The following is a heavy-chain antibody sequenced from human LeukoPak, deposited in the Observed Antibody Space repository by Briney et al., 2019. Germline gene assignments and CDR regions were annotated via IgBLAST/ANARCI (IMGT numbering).Heavy chain of an antibody. CDR1: GFTFSSYAMH. CDR3: ASWGFYDFWSGYYYYFDY. V-gene: IGHV4-39*01. J-gene: IGHJ4*02. CDR2: IYYSGST. D-gene: IGHD3-3*01. Sequence: GSLRLSCAASGFTFSSYAMHWVRQPPGKGLEWIGSIYYSGSTYYNPSLKSRVTISVDTSKNQFSLKLSSVTAADTAVYYCASWGFYDFWSGYYYYFDYWGQGTLVTVSS.